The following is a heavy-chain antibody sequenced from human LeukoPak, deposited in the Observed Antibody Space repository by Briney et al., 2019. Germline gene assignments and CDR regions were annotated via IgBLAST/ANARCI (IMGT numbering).Heavy chain of an antibody. V-gene: IGHV1-69*05. CDR2: IIPIFGTA. CDR1: GGTFSSYA. Sequence: SVKVSCKASGGTFSSYAISWVRQAPGQGLEWMGGIIPIFGTANYAQKFQGRVTITTDESTSTAYMELSSLRSEDTAVYYCARGEGSGDERDYYYYYMDVWGKGTTVTVSS. D-gene: IGHD5-12*01. J-gene: IGHJ6*03. CDR3: ARGEGSGDERDYYYYYMDV.